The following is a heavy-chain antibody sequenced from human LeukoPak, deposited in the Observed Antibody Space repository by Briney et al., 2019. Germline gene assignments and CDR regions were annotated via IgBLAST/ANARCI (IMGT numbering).Heavy chain of an antibody. CDR1: GYTFTIYY. J-gene: IGHJ3*02. Sequence: ASVTVSCTASGYTFTIYYMHWVRQAPGQGREGMGIINPSGGGTSYAQKFQGRVTMTRDTSTSTVYMELSSLRSEDTAVYHCAREGLVAADAFDIWGQGTMVTVSS. CDR3: AREGLVAADAFDI. V-gene: IGHV1-46*01. CDR2: INPSGGGT. D-gene: IGHD2-2*01.